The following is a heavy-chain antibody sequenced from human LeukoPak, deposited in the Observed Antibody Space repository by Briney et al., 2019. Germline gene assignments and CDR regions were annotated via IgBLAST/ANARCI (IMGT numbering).Heavy chain of an antibody. V-gene: IGHV1-46*01. CDR1: GYTFTSYY. J-gene: IGHJ4*02. Sequence: ASVKVSCKASGYTFTSYYMHWVRQAPGQGLEWMGIINPSGGSTSYAQKFQGRVTMTRDTSTSTVYMELSSVTAADTAVYYCARAITIFGVGPRDFDYWGQGTLVTVSS. D-gene: IGHD3-3*01. CDR2: INPSGGST. CDR3: ARAITIFGVGPRDFDY.